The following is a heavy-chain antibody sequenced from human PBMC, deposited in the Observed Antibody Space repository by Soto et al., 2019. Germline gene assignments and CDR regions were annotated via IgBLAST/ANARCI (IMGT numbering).Heavy chain of an antibody. V-gene: IGHV3-30*03. Sequence: GGSLRLSCAASGFTFSSYGMHWFRQAPGKGLEWVAVISYDGSNKYYADSVKGRFTISRDNSKNTLYLQMNSLRAEDTAVYYCVRSYFDYWGQGTLVTVSS. CDR2: ISYDGSNK. J-gene: IGHJ4*02. CDR1: GFTFSSYG. CDR3: VRSYFDY.